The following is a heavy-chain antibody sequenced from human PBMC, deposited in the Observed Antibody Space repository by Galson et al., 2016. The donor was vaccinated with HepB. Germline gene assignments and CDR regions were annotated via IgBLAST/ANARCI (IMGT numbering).Heavy chain of an antibody. V-gene: IGHV1-18*04. Sequence: SVKVSCKASGYTFTSNGISWVRQAPGQGLEWMGWISASKGNTNYAQKFQGRLTATTDTSTRTAYMELRNLRSDDTAVYYCARDRDHGLDNWGQGTMVTVS. CDR2: ISASKGNT. CDR3: ARDRDHGLDN. J-gene: IGHJ3*02. CDR1: GYTFTSNG. D-gene: IGHD2-8*01.